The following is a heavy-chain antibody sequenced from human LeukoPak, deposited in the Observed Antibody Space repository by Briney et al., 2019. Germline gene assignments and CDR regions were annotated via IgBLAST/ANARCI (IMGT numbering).Heavy chain of an antibody. CDR2: INHSGST. V-gene: IGHV4-34*01. Sequence: SETLSLTCAVYGGSFSGYYWSWIRQPPGKGLEWIGEINHSGSTNYNPSLKSRVTISVDTSKNQFSLKLSSVTAADTAVYYCARARRNWNYFDYWGQGTLVTVSS. CDR1: GGSFSGYY. D-gene: IGHD1-20*01. CDR3: ARARRNWNYFDY. J-gene: IGHJ4*02.